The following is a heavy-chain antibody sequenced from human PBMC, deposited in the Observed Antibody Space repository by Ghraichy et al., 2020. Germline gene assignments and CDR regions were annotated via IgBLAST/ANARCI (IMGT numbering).Heavy chain of an antibody. J-gene: IGHJ4*02. V-gene: IGHV4-34*01. Sequence: SETLSLTCAVYGGSFSGYYWSWIRQPPGKGLEWIGEINHSGSTNYNPSLKSRVTISVDTSKNQFSLKLSSVTAADTAVYYCARLGDGGNSLLFDYWGQGTLVTVSS. D-gene: IGHD4-23*01. CDR2: INHSGST. CDR1: GGSFSGYY. CDR3: ARLGDGGNSLLFDY.